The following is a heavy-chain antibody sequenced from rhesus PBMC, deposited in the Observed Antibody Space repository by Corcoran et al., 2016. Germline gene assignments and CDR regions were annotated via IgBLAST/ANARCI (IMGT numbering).Heavy chain of an antibody. J-gene: IGHJ4*01. CDR3: AREGDPTRYFDY. V-gene: IGHV4-106*01. D-gene: IGHD5-42*01. CDR2: IYGSGGGT. CDR1: GGSISDDYS. Sequence: QVQLQESGPGLVKPSEPLSLTCAVSGGSISDDYSWSWIRQPPGKGLEWLGYIYGSGGGTNYNPTLKNGVTISLGTSKNQFALRLSCVTAADTAGYYCAREGDPTRYFDYWGKGVLVSVSS.